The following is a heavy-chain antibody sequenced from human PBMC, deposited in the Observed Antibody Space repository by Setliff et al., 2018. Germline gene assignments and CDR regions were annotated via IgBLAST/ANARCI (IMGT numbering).Heavy chain of an antibody. V-gene: IGHV3-23*01. CDR3: AKDHSYDFWAGILNPF. D-gene: IGHD3-3*01. Sequence: GGSLRLSCVVSGFTFSSYAMSWVRQAPGKGLEWVSTITGSAARTYYADSVKGRFTISRDNSKSILYLQMNSLRAEDTAVYYCAKDHSYDFWAGILNPFWGQGTLVTSPQ. J-gene: IGHJ4*02. CDR2: ITGSAART. CDR1: GFTFSSYA.